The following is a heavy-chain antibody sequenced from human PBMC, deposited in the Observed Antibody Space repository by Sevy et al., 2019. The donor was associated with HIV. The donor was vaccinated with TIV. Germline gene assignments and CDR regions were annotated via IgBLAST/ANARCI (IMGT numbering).Heavy chain of an antibody. Sequence: GGSLRLSCAASGFTFSSYSMNWVRQAPGKGLEWVSSISSSSSYIYYADSVKGRFTISRDNAKNSLYLQMNSLRAEETAVYYCARSLSIAAAGSLDYWGQGTLVTVSS. D-gene: IGHD6-13*01. J-gene: IGHJ4*02. CDR3: ARSLSIAAAGSLDY. CDR2: ISSSSSYI. V-gene: IGHV3-21*01. CDR1: GFTFSSYS.